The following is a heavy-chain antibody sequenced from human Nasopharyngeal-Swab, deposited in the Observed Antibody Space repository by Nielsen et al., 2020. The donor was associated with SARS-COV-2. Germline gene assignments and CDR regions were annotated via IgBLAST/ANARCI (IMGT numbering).Heavy chain of an antibody. CDR2: INPNSGGT. CDR3: ARSHIVVVTDAFDI. Sequence: ASVKVSCKASGYTFTGYYMHWVRQALGQGLEWMGWINPNSGGTNYAQKFQGWVTMTRDTSISTAYMELSRLRSDDTAVYYCARSHIVVVTDAFDIWGQGTMVTVSS. V-gene: IGHV1-2*04. CDR1: GYTFTGYY. D-gene: IGHD2-21*02. J-gene: IGHJ3*02.